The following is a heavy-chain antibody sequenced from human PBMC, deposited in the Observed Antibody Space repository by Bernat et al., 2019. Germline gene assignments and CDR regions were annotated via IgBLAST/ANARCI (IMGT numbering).Heavy chain of an antibody. CDR2: ISRITTVI. J-gene: IGHJ5*01. CDR3: AGDCSTIAALGHNWFDP. Sequence: EVKLVESGGGLVHSGGSLRLSCAASGFSFSDYSFNWVRQAPGKGLDWVSYISRITTVIYYADSVKCRVTMSRDNAKNSLYLQMNSLRDEDTAGYYCAGDCSTIAALGHNWFDPWGQGTLVTVSS. V-gene: IGHV3-48*02. CDR1: GFSFSDYS. D-gene: IGHD6-13*01.